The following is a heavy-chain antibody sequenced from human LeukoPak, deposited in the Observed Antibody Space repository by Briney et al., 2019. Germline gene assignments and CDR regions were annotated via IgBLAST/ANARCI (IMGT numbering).Heavy chain of an antibody. V-gene: IGHV3-23*01. Sequence: GGSLRLSCAASGFTFSSYGMSWVRQAPGKGLEWVSAISGSGGSTYYADSVKSRFTISRDNSKNTLYLQMNSLRAEDTAVYYCAKVGIDGSGPFDHWGQGTLVTVSS. D-gene: IGHD3-10*01. CDR1: GFTFSSYG. CDR3: AKVGIDGSGPFDH. J-gene: IGHJ4*02. CDR2: ISGSGGST.